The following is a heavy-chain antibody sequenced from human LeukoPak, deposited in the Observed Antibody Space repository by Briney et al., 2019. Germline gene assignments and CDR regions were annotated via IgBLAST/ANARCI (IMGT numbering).Heavy chain of an antibody. CDR2: IKQDGSEK. D-gene: IGHD3-16*01. J-gene: IGHJ4*02. V-gene: IGHV3-7*05. CDR1: GFNSSNYW. CDR3: ARDRLGSSQDY. Sequence: PGGSLRLSCAVSGFNSSNYWMSWVRQAPGKGLEWVANIKQDGSEKYYVDSVKGRFTISRDNAKNSLYLQMNSLRAEDTAVYYCARDRLGSSQDYWGQGTLVTVSS.